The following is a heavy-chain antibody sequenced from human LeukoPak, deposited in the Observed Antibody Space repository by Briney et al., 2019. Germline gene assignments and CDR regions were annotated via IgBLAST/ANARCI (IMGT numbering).Heavy chain of an antibody. CDR2: IYHSGST. V-gene: IGHV4-4*02. CDR1: GGSISSSNW. J-gene: IGHJ1*01. Sequence: SETLSLTCAVSGGSISSSNWWSWVRQPPGKGLEWIGEIYHSGSTNYNPSLKSRVTISVDKSKNQFSLKLSSVTAADTAVYYCARGYYDSSGYYGYFQHWGQGTLVTVSS. CDR3: ARGYYDSSGYYGYFQH. D-gene: IGHD3-22*01.